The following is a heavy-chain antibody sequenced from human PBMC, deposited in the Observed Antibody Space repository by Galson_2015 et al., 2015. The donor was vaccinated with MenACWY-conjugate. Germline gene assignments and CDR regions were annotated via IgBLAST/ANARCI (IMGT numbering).Heavy chain of an antibody. J-gene: IGHJ4*02. D-gene: IGHD3-16*02. CDR1: GFNFDDYA. Sequence: SLRLSCAASGFNFDDYAMGWVRQVSGKGLEWVAGINFNGGSTDYADSVKGRFTISRDNAKNSLYLQMNSLRAEDTALYYCARGIVTFGGFIGAFPFDTWGQGTLVTVSS. CDR3: ARGIVTFGGFIGAFPFDT. V-gene: IGHV3-20*04. CDR2: INFNGGST.